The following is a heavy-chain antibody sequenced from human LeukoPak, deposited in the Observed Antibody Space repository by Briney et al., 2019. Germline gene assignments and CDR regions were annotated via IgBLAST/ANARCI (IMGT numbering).Heavy chain of an antibody. J-gene: IGHJ4*02. CDR1: GGTFSSYA. Sequence: SVKVSCKASGGTFSSYAISWVRQAPGQGLEWMGGIIPIFGTANYAQKFQGRVTITADESTSTAYMELSSLRSEDTAVYYCARGESYPPDFFDYWGQGTLVTVSP. CDR2: IIPIFGTA. V-gene: IGHV1-69*13. CDR3: ARGESYPPDFFDY. D-gene: IGHD3-16*02.